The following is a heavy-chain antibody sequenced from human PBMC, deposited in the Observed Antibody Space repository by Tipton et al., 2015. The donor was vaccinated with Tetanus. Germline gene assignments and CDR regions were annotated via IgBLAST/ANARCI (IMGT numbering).Heavy chain of an antibody. D-gene: IGHD6-13*01. J-gene: IGHJ4*02. Sequence: GSLRLSCAASGFTFSRFSLNWVRQAPGKGLEWLSAISGSADRTYYADSVKGRFTISRDNSRNTLYLQMNSLRAEDTAVYYCAKDRAAGGMGEVDYYGQGTLVTVSS. CDR3: AKDRAAGGMGEVDY. CDR2: ISGSADRT. CDR1: GFTFSRFS. V-gene: IGHV3-23*01.